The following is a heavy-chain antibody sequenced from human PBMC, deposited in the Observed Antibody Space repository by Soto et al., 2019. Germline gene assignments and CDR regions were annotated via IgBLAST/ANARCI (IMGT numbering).Heavy chain of an antibody. D-gene: IGHD3-10*01. Sequence: GSPRLSCAASGFTFSSYAMSWVRHAPGKGLEWVSAISCSGGSTYYADSVKGRFTISRDNSKNTLYLQMNSLRAEDTAVYYCAKDLTMVYAFDIWGQGTMVTVSS. V-gene: IGHV3-23*01. CDR2: ISCSGGST. J-gene: IGHJ3*02. CDR1: GFTFSSYA. CDR3: AKDLTMVYAFDI.